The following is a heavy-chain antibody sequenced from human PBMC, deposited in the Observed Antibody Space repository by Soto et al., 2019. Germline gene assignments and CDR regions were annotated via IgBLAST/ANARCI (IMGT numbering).Heavy chain of an antibody. CDR3: ARISTVTTSFDY. J-gene: IGHJ4*02. Sequence: SETLSLTCTVSGGSISSGGYYWSWIRQHPGKGLEWIGYIYYSGSTYYNPSLKSRVTISVDTSKNQFSLKLSSVTAADTAVYYCARISTVTTSFDYWGQGTLVTVSS. CDR2: IYYSGST. D-gene: IGHD4-17*01. CDR1: GGSISSGGYY. V-gene: IGHV4-31*03.